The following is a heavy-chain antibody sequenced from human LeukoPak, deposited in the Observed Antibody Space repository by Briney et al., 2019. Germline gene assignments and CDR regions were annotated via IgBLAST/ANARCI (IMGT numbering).Heavy chain of an antibody. CDR1: DYSINSGHY. CDR3: ARHASPDIVIVPAATFDY. CDR2: IYHSGRT. Sequence: SETLSLTCAVSDYSINSGHYWGWIRPPPGKGLEWIGSIYHSGRTYYNPSLKSRVTTSVDTSKNQFSLKLTSVTAADTAVYYCARHASPDIVIVPAATFDYWGQGTLVTVSS. D-gene: IGHD2-2*01. V-gene: IGHV4-38-2*01. J-gene: IGHJ4*02.